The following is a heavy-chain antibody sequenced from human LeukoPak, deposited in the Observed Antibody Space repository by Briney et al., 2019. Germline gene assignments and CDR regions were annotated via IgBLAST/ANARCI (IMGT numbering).Heavy chain of an antibody. CDR1: GFTLSDYY. CDR2: ISSSDNTI. CDR3: ARVDGHSDGYFDY. D-gene: IGHD5-18*01. J-gene: IGHJ4*02. V-gene: IGHV3-11*01. Sequence: GGSLRLSCAASGFTLSDYYMSWVRQAPGKGLEWISDISSSDNTINYADSVKGRFTISRDNAKNPLYLQMNSLRAEDTAVYYCARVDGHSDGYFDYWGQGTRVTVSS.